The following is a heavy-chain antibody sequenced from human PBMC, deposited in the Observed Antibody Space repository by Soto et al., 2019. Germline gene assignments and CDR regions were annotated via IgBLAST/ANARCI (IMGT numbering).Heavy chain of an antibody. CDR2: TYYRSKWYN. CDR1: GDSISSNSAA. Sequence: SQTLSLTCAISGDSISSNSAAWNWIRQSPSRGLEWLGRTYYRSKWYNDYAVSVKSRITINPDTSKNQFSLQLNSVTPEDTAVYYCARDGGVAVAAYNWFDPWGQGTLVTVSS. D-gene: IGHD6-19*01. CDR3: ARDGGVAVAAYNWFDP. J-gene: IGHJ5*02. V-gene: IGHV6-1*01.